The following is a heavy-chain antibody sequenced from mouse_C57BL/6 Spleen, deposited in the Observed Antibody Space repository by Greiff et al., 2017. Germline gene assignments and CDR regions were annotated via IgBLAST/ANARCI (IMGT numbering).Heavy chain of an antibody. CDR1: GYTFTNYW. CDR2: IYPGSGST. CDR3: ARDDGYPLAY. Sequence: QVQLQQPGAELVKPGASVKMSCKASGYTFTNYWITWVKQRPGQGLEWIGDIYPGSGSTNYNEKFKGKATLTVDTSSSTAYMQLSSLTSEDSAVYYWARDDGYPLAYWGQGTLVTVSA. J-gene: IGHJ3*01. V-gene: IGHV1-55*01. D-gene: IGHD2-3*01.